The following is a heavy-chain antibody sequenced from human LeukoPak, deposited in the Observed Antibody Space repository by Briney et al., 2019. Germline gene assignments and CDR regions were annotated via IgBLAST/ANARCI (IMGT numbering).Heavy chain of an antibody. Sequence: SETLSLTCTVSGGSISSSSYYWGWIRQPPGKGLEWIGSIYYSGSTYYNPSLKSRVTISVDTSKNQFSLKLSSVTAADTAVYYCARVGIAVAGTGNYYYYYMDVWGKGTTVTISS. D-gene: IGHD6-19*01. J-gene: IGHJ6*03. CDR2: IYYSGST. V-gene: IGHV4-39*07. CDR3: ARVGIAVAGTGNYYYYYMDV. CDR1: GGSISSSSYY.